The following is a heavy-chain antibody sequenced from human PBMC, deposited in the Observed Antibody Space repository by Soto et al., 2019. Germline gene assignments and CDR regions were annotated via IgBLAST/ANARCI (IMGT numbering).Heavy chain of an antibody. Sequence: SVKVSCKASGGTFSSYAISWVRQAPGQGLEWMGGIIPIFGTANYAQKFQGRVTITADESTSTAYMELSSLGSEDTAVYYCARRGSNYRFDYYYDIYGWGQGTTVSVSS. V-gene: IGHV1-69*13. CDR3: ARRGSNYRFDYYYDIYG. D-gene: IGHD4-4*01. CDR2: IIPIFGTA. J-gene: IGHJ6*02. CDR1: GGTFSSYA.